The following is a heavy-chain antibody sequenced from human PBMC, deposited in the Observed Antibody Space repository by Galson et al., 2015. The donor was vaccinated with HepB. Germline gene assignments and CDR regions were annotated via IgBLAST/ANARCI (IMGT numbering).Heavy chain of an antibody. CDR2: ITSNGGST. V-gene: IGHV3-64D*06. CDR3: VKGGGDPWQPFDY. CDR1: GFTFSSYA. Sequence: SLRLSCAASGFTFSSYAMHWVRQAPGKGLEYVSAITSNGGSTYYADSVKGRFTISRDNSKNTLYLQMSSLRAEDTAVYYCVKGGGDPWQPFDYWGQGTLVTVSS. D-gene: IGHD1-26*01. J-gene: IGHJ4*02.